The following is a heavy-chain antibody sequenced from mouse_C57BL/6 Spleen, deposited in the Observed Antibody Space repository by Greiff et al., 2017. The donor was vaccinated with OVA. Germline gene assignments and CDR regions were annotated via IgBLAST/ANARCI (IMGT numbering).Heavy chain of an antibody. CDR2: IWGDGST. D-gene: IGHD1-1*01. Sequence: VKLVESGPGLVAPSQSLSITCTVSGFSLTSYGVSWVRQPPGKGLEWLGVIWGDGSTNYHSALISRLSISKYNSKSQVFLKLNSLQTDDTATYYCAIITTVEPTFDVWGTGTTVTVSS. CDR3: AIITTVEPTFDV. V-gene: IGHV2-3*01. J-gene: IGHJ1*03. CDR1: GFSLTSYG.